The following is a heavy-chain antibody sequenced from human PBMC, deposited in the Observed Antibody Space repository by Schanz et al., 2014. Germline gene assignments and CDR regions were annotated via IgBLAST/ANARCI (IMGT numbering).Heavy chain of an antibody. D-gene: IGHD6-13*01. CDR3: ASSGAGYSSSWDFDY. CDR1: GGTFSSYT. Sequence: QVQLVQSGAEVKKPGSSVKVSCTASGGTFSSYTISWIRQAPGQGLEWMGRIIPVLDIADYAQKFQGRVTITADKSTSTASMELSSLRSEDTAVYYCASSGAGYSSSWDFDYWGQGTLVTVSS. J-gene: IGHJ4*02. V-gene: IGHV1-69*02. CDR2: IIPVLDIA.